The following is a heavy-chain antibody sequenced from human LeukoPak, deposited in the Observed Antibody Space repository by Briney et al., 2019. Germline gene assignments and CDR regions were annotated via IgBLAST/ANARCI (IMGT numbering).Heavy chain of an antibody. CDR3: ARDGDCSSDSCYFDY. CDR1: GGSISRHY. D-gene: IGHD2-2*01. Sequence: SETLSLTCTVSGGSISRHYWYWIRQPPGKGLEWIGYIYSSGSTNYNPSLKSRVTISVDTSKNQFSLKLSSVTAADTAVYYCARDGDCSSDSCYFDYWGQGILVTVSS. J-gene: IGHJ4*02. V-gene: IGHV4-59*11. CDR2: IYSSGST.